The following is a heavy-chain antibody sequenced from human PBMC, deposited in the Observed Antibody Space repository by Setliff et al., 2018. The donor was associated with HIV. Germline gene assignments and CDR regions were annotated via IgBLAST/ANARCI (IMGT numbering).Heavy chain of an antibody. J-gene: IGHJ3*02. CDR2: IHTRGST. CDR1: GGSISSGSHY. V-gene: IGHV4-61*02. D-gene: IGHD3-22*01. CDR3: ARFYYHYGSTNDAFDI. Sequence: PSETLSLTCTVSGGSISSGSHYWSWIRQPAGKGLEWIGRIHTRGSTDYNPSLKSRVTISVDTSKSQFSLKLSSVTAADTAVYYCARFYYHYGSTNDAFDIWGQGTMVTVS.